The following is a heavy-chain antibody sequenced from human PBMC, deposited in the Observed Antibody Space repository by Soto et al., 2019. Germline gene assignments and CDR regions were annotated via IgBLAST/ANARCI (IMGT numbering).Heavy chain of an antibody. V-gene: IGHV4-59*01. D-gene: IGHD3-22*01. Sequence: PSETLSLTCTVSGGSISSYYWSWIRQPPGKGLEWIGYIYYSGSTNYNPSLKSRVTISVDTSKNQFSLKLSSVTAADTAVYYCARIRVDDSSGYYPYYYYGMDVWGQGTTVIVSS. CDR2: IYYSGST. CDR3: ARIRVDDSSGYYPYYYYGMDV. J-gene: IGHJ6*02. CDR1: GGSISSYY.